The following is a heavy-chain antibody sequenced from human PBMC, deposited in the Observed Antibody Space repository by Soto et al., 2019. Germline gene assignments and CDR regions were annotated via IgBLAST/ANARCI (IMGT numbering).Heavy chain of an antibody. CDR3: ESGRIAVAGMGNYYYGMDV. CDR2: ISYDGSNK. D-gene: IGHD6-19*01. CDR1: GFTFSSYA. J-gene: IGHJ6*02. Sequence: GGSLRLSCAASGFTFSSYAMHWVRQAPGKGLEWVAVISYDGSNKYYADSVKGRFTISRDNSKNTLYLQMNSLRAEDTAVYYCESGRIAVAGMGNYYYGMDVWGQGTTVTVSS. V-gene: IGHV3-30-3*01.